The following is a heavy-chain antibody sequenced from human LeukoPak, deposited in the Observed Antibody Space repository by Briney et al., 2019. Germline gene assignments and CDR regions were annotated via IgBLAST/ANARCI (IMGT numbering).Heavy chain of an antibody. J-gene: IGHJ4*02. Sequence: GGSLRLSCAASGFTFSDYYMSWIRQAPGKGLEWVSYISNSGTTKYYADSVKGRLTISRDNAKNSLYLQMNSLRVEDTAVYYCARAASVFWSGYPQHWGQGTLVTVSS. CDR2: ISNSGTTK. CDR1: GFTFSDYY. CDR3: ARAASVFWSGYPQH. D-gene: IGHD3-3*01. V-gene: IGHV3-11*01.